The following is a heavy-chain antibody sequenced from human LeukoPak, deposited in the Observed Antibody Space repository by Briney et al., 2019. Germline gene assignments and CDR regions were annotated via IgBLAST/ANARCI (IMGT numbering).Heavy chain of an antibody. J-gene: IGHJ6*04. V-gene: IGHV3-23*01. Sequence: GGSLRLSCAASGLTFNTYAMTWVRQAPGKGLEWVSTVSGGGGSTGTTYYADSVKGRFTISRDNSKNTLYLQMNILRAEDTAVYYCAKDRFKYSGGGMDVWGIGTTVTVSS. CDR3: AKDRFKYSGGGMDV. D-gene: IGHD2-21*01. CDR1: GLTFNTYA. CDR2: VSGGGGSTGTT.